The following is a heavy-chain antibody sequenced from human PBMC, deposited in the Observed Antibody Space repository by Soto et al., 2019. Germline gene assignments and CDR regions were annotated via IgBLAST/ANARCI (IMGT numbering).Heavy chain of an antibody. CDR1: GYRNIIYY. V-gene: IGHV1-46*01. CDR2: INPMGGST. J-gene: IGHJ5*02. Sequence: VSVKVYCKASGYRNIIYYIHWVRQAPGQGLEWMAIINPMGGSTNYAQEFQGRVTLTSDTSTSTVYMELSSLRFEDTALFYCARDLAAGDLWGQGTLVTVSS. CDR3: ARDLAAGDL. D-gene: IGHD6-13*01.